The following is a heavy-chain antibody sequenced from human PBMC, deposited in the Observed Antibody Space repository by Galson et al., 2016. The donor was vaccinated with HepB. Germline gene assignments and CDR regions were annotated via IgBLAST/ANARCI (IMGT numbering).Heavy chain of an antibody. Sequence: SVKVSCKASGGTFSSYAISWVRQAPGQGLEWMGVIITLYGTANYAQKFQGRVTITADESTSTAHMELSSLRSEDTAVYYCARVRDGYNTHYYYGMDDWGQGTTVTVSS. V-gene: IGHV1-69*13. D-gene: IGHD5-24*01. J-gene: IGHJ6*02. CDR1: GGTFSSYA. CDR2: IITLYGTA. CDR3: ARVRDGYNTHYYYGMDD.